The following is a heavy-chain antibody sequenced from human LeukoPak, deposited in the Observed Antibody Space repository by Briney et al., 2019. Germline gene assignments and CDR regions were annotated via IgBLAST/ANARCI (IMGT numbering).Heavy chain of an antibody. CDR2: IYHSGSA. D-gene: IGHD7-27*01. CDR1: GYSISSGYY. J-gene: IGHJ4*02. CDR3: ARDSLTGDITY. V-gene: IGHV4-38-2*02. Sequence: PSGTLSLTCSVSGYSISSGYYRGWFRPPPGKGLDRIGSIYHSGSAYYNPSLKSRVTISVDTSKNQFSLKLSSVTAADTAVYYCARDSLTGDITYWGQGTLVTVSS.